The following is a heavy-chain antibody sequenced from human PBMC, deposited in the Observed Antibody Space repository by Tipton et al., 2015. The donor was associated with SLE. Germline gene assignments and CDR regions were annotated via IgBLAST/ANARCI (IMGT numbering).Heavy chain of an antibody. CDR3: ARQGYKD. D-gene: IGHD5-18*01. J-gene: IGHJ4*02. Sequence: SLRLSCVASGFTFSRYAMHWVRQAPGKGLEWVAVIWYDGSNKFYADSVKGRFTISRDNSKNTLYLQMSGLRAEDTAVYYCARQGYKDWGQGTLVTVSS. V-gene: IGHV3-33*08. CDR1: GFTFSRYA. CDR2: IWYDGSNK.